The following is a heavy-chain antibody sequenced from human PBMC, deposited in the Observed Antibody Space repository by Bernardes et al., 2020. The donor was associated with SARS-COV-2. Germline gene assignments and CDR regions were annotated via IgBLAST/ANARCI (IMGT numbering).Heavy chain of an antibody. Sequence: SEPLSVTCAVYGESFSDYYWTWIRQPTGKGLEWIGEIYHSGSTNYNPSIKSRVTISVDTSNNQFSLKLNSVTAADTDVYYCAREYSTSTRLNWFDPRGQGTLVTVSS. CDR1: GESFSDYY. D-gene: IGHD6-6*01. CDR3: AREYSTSTRLNWFDP. J-gene: IGHJ5*02. CDR2: IYHSGST. V-gene: IGHV4-34*01.